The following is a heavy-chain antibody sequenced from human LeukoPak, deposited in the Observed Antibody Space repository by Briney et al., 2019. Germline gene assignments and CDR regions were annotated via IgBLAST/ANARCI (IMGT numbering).Heavy chain of an antibody. V-gene: IGHV3-53*01. D-gene: IGHD3-10*01. Sequence: PGGSPSLSCAASGFRFSNNHMSWVRQAPGKGLEWVSVIYSGGSTNYADSVKGRFTISRDNFKNTLFLQMNNLRAEDTAVYYCAGNYGPYYFDYWGQGTLVTVSS. CDR1: GFRFSNNH. CDR2: IYSGGST. J-gene: IGHJ4*02. CDR3: AGNYGPYYFDY.